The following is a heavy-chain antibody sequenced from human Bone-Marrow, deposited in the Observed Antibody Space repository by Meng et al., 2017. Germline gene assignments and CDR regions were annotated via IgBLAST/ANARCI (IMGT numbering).Heavy chain of an antibody. V-gene: IGHV4-4*02. Sequence: SETLSLTCAVSGGSISSSNWWSWVRQPPGKGLEWIGEIYHSGSTNYNPSLKSRVTISVDKSKNQFSLKLSSVTAADTAVYYCARVIGATPYYYYYGMDVWGQGTMVTVSS. D-gene: IGHD1-26*01. CDR3: ARVIGATPYYYYYGMDV. J-gene: IGHJ6*02. CDR1: GGSISSSNW. CDR2: IYHSGST.